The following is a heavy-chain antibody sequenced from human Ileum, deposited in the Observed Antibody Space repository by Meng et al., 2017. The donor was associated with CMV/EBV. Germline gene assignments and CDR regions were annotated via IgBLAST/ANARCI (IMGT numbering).Heavy chain of an antibody. CDR1: GDSISSFY. D-gene: IGHD2-2*02. CDR3: ARVAPNIPYCTSTSCYNNCFDP. CDR2: LYNGGST. Sequence: GSLRLSCTVSGDSISSFYWSWIRQPPGKGLEGIGYLYNGGSTHYNPSLKSRVTISVDTSKNQFSLRLSSVTAADTAVYYCARVAPNIPYCTSTSCYNNCFDPWGQGTLVTVSS. J-gene: IGHJ5*02. V-gene: IGHV4-59*01.